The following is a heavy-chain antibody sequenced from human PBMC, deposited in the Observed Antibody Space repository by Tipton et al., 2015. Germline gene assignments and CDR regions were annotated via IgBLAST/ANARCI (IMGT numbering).Heavy chain of an antibody. CDR1: GFTFSSYG. CDR3: AKEARILSSGWFDY. CDR2: ISYDGSNK. D-gene: IGHD6-19*01. Sequence: SLRLSCAASGFTFSSYGMRWVRQAPGKGLEWVAVISYDGSNKYYADSVKGRFTISRDKSKNTLYLQMNSLRVEDTAVYYCAKEARILSSGWFDYWGQGTLVTVSS. V-gene: IGHV3-30*18. J-gene: IGHJ4*02.